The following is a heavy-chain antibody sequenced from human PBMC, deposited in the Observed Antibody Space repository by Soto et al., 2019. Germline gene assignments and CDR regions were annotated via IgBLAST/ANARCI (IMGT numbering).Heavy chain of an antibody. J-gene: IGHJ4*02. V-gene: IGHV4-59*01. CDR2: VYNSGST. D-gene: IGHD6-13*01. CDR3: ARGYSSNWFRLDF. CDR1: GGSIYSYY. Sequence: SETLSLTCTASGGSIYSYYCSWIRQSPWKGLEWIAYVYNSGSTNYNPSLRGQLTVSVDTSKNQFSLSLNSVTAADTAVYYCARGYSSNWFRLDFWGQGILVTVSS.